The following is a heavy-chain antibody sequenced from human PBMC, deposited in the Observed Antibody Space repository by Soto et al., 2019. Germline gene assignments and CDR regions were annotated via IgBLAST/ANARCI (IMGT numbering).Heavy chain of an antibody. CDR1: GGTFSSYT. CDR2: IIPILGIA. V-gene: IGHV1-69*02. CDR3: AGVYYDGSASPLYFDY. Sequence: QVQLVQSGAAVKKPGSSVKVSCKASGGTFSSYTISWVRHAPVKGLEWMVRIIPILGIANYAQKFQGRVTITADKSTSTAYMELSSLRSEDTAVYYCAGVYYDGSASPLYFDYWGKGTLVIVSA. J-gene: IGHJ4*02. D-gene: IGHD3-10*01.